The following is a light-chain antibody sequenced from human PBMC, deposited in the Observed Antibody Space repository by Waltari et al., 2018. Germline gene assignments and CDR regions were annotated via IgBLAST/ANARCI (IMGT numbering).Light chain of an antibody. CDR3: QQRSNWPLT. Sequence: VLTQSPATLSLSPGDRVTLSCRASQSVSSYLAWYQQKPVQAPRLLIYYESNRATGIPARFSGSGSGTDFTLTISSLEPEDFAVYYCQQRSNWPLTFGGGTKVDIK. J-gene: IGKJ4*01. CDR2: YES. V-gene: IGKV3-11*01. CDR1: QSVSSY.